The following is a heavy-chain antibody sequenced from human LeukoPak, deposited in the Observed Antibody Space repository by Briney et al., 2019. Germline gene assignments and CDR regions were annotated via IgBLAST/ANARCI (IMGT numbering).Heavy chain of an antibody. CDR3: ARQNILGSTKAPLDL. V-gene: IGHV5-51*01. Sequence: GESLKISCKGSGNSFSNYFIGWVRQMPGKGLEWMGIIYPGDSDTRYSPSSQGQVTISADKSINTVYLQWGSLEASDTAMYYCARQNILGSTKAPLDLWGQGTLVTVSS. CDR1: GNSFSNYF. J-gene: IGHJ5*02. D-gene: IGHD1-26*01. CDR2: IYPGDSDT.